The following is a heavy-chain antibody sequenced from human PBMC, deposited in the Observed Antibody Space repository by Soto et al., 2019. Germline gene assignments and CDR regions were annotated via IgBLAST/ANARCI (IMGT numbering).Heavy chain of an antibody. CDR1: GFTFSDHY. V-gene: IGHV3-11*01. J-gene: IGHJ4*02. D-gene: IGHD6-13*01. CDR3: ARRAASGRHFDH. Sequence: QVQLVESGGGLIMPGESLRLSCAASGFTFSDHYMSWIRQAPGKGLAWVAYISSSGNSMYYADSVKGRFTVSRDNAENSLYLQMNSLRAEDTAVYYCARRAASGRHFDHWGQGTLVRVSS. CDR2: ISSSGNSM.